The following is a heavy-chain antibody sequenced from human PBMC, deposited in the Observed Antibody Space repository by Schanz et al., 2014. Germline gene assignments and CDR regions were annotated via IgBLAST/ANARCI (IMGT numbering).Heavy chain of an antibody. V-gene: IGHV3-30*03. CDR1: GFMFSSYG. J-gene: IGHJ5*02. CDR2: VSSDGNND. D-gene: IGHD1-1*01. CDR3: ARRRVLES. Sequence: VQLVESGGGLVRPGGSLRLSCAASGFMFSSYGMHWVRQAPGKGLEWVALVSSDGNNDYYTDSVKGRFTISRDNSKNTLYLQMNRLRPEEAAVYCWARRRVLESWGQGTLVTVSS.